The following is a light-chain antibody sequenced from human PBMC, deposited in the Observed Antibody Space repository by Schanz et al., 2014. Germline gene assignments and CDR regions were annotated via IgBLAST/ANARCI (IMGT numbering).Light chain of an antibody. Sequence: QSVLTQPPSVSGAPGQRVTISCTGSCSNIGTGCDVHWYQRLPGTAPKLLIYGNTNRPSGVPDRFSGSKSGTSASLAISGLQSEDEDDYYCAAWDDSLSAWLFGGGTKLTVL. CDR2: GNT. J-gene: IGLJ3*02. CDR1: CSNIGTGCD. V-gene: IGLV1-40*01. CDR3: AAWDDSLSAWL.